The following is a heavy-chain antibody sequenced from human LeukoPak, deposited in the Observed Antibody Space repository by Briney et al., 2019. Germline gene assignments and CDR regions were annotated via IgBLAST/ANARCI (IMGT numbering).Heavy chain of an antibody. Sequence: GGSLRLSCAASGFTFSTCWMSWVRQAPGKGLEWVAIIKGDGSEKAYVDSVKGRFSISRDNAENSLYLQMSSLRAEDTAVYYCAREDSSGWYYFDYWGQGTLVTVSS. CDR3: AREDSSGWYYFDY. V-gene: IGHV3-7*01. D-gene: IGHD6-19*01. CDR2: IKGDGSEK. CDR1: GFTFSTCW. J-gene: IGHJ4*02.